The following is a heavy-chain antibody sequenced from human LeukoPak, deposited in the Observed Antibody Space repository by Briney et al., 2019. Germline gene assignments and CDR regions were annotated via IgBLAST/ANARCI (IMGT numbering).Heavy chain of an antibody. D-gene: IGHD2/OR15-2a*01. CDR3: AILSWDGRGSFY. J-gene: IGHJ4*02. V-gene: IGHV3-23*01. CDR2: IRSGGENT. CDR1: GFTLSTYR. Sequence: PGGSLRLSCASSGFTLSTYRMSWVRQAPGKGLEGVSAIRSGGENTYDADTVRGRFTISRDNSRDTLSLQMNSQRAEDTAVYFCAILSWDGRGSFYWGQGTLVTVSS.